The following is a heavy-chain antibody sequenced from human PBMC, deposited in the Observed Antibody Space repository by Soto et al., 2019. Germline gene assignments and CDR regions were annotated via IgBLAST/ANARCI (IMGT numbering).Heavy chain of an antibody. V-gene: IGHV4-4*02. J-gene: IGHJ4*02. CDR1: GGTFTSNNW. D-gene: IGHD1-7*01. Sequence: SETLSLTCAVSGGTFTSNNWWTWVRQPPGQGLEWIGEIYRTGSTNYNPSLKSRVTISLDKSENQFSLKVTSLTAADTAVYYCASRDPGTSVDYWGQGTLVTVSS. CDR3: ASRDPGTSVDY. CDR2: IYRTGST.